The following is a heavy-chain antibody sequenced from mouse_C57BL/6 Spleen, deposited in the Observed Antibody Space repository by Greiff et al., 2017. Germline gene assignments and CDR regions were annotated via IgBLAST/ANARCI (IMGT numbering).Heavy chain of an antibody. CDR1: GYTFTSYW. D-gene: IGHD2-3*01. CDR3: ARRSDDGYYGDY. Sequence: VQLQQPGAELVMPGASVKLSCKASGYTFTSYWMHWVKQRPGQGLEWIGEIDPSDSYTNYNQKFKGKSTLTVDKSSSTAYMQRSSLTSEDSAVYYCARRSDDGYYGDYWGQGTTLTVSS. J-gene: IGHJ2*01. CDR2: IDPSDSYT. V-gene: IGHV1-69*01.